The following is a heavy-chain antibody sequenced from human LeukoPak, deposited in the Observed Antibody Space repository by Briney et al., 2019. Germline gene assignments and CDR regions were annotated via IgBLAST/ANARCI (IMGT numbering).Heavy chain of an antibody. J-gene: IGHJ4*02. Sequence: PGRSLRLSCAASGFTFSSYGMHWVRQAPGKGLEWVAVISYDGSNKYYADSVKGRFTISRDNSKNTLYLQMNSLRAEDTAVYYCAKALGVRGVFDYWGQGTLVTVSS. D-gene: IGHD3-10*01. CDR2: ISYDGSNK. CDR3: AKALGVRGVFDY. V-gene: IGHV3-30*18. CDR1: GFTFSSYG.